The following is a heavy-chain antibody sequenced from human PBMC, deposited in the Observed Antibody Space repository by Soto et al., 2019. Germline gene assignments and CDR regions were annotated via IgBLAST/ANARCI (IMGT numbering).Heavy chain of an antibody. Sequence: EVQLLESGGGLVQPGGSLRLSCAASGFSFSVYAMSWVRQAPGKGLESVSSISGRGTTTSYADSVKGRFTISRDNSKNTLYVQMNSLRVEDTAVYYCAKSLYGGNDYCGQGTLVTVSP. CDR3: AKSLYGGNDY. CDR1: GFSFSVYA. J-gene: IGHJ4*02. D-gene: IGHD4-17*01. CDR2: ISGRGTTT. V-gene: IGHV3-23*01.